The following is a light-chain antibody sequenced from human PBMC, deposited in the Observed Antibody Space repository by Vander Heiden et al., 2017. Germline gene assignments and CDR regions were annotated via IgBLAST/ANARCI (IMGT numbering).Light chain of an antibody. V-gene: IGKV1-39*01. Sequence: IQMTQSPSSLSPSLGDKVTITCRASQSISNYLNWYQQKPGKAPELLIYAASSLQSGVPSRFSGSGSGTDFTLNISSVQPEDFATYYCQQSYSTPVTFGQGTKLEIK. CDR3: QQSYSTPVT. CDR1: QSISNY. CDR2: AAS. J-gene: IGKJ2*01.